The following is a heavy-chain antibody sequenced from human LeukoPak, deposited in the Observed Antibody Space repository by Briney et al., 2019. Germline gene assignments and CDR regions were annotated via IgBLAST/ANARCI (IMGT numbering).Heavy chain of an antibody. Sequence: SVTVSCTASGGTFSSYAISWVRQAPGQGLEWMGGIIPIFGTANYAQKFQGRVTITADESTSTAYMELSSLRSEDTAVYYCARDDCSTSCYTGFYYYYGMDVWGQGTTVTVSS. V-gene: IGHV1-69*13. CDR2: IIPIFGTA. J-gene: IGHJ6*02. D-gene: IGHD2-2*02. CDR3: ARDDCSTSCYTGFYYYYGMDV. CDR1: GGTFSSYA.